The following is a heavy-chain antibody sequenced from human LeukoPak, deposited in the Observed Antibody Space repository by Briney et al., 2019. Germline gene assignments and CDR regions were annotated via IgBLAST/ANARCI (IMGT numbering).Heavy chain of an antibody. CDR3: ARGPRGFGPPLYYYYMDV. Sequence: GGSLRLSCAASGFTFSSYAMHWVRQAPGKGLEWVAVISYDGSNKYYADSVKGRFTISRDNSRNTLYLQMNSLRAEDTAVYYCARGPRGFGPPLYYYYMDVWGKGTTVTVSS. D-gene: IGHD3-10*01. CDR1: GFTFSSYA. V-gene: IGHV3-30*04. CDR2: ISYDGSNK. J-gene: IGHJ6*03.